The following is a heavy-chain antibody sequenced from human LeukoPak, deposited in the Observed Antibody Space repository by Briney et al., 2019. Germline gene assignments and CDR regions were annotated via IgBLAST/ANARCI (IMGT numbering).Heavy chain of an antibody. CDR1: GGTFSSYA. CDR2: IIPIFGPA. Sequence: GASVKVSCKASGGTFSSYAISWVRQAPGQGLEWMGGIIPIFGPANYAQKFQGRVTITTDESTSTAYMELSSLRSEDTAVYYCARSGRRGMATITGFDYWGQGTLVTVSS. J-gene: IGHJ4*02. D-gene: IGHD5-24*01. V-gene: IGHV1-69*05. CDR3: ARSGRRGMATITGFDY.